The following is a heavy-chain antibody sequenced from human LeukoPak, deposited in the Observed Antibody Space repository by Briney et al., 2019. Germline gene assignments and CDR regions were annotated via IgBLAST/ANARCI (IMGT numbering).Heavy chain of an antibody. CDR1: GGSFSSEA. V-gene: IGHV1-69*05. CDR3: GRKAGDCGGGSCYSIDY. D-gene: IGHD2-15*01. CDR2: IIPIFGTA. Sequence: ASVKVSCKALGGSFSSEAISWVRQAPGQGLEWMGGIIPIFGTANYAQKFQGRVTITTDESTSTAYMEVSSLRSEDTAVYYCGRKAGDCGGGSCYSIDYWGQGTLVTVSS. J-gene: IGHJ4*02.